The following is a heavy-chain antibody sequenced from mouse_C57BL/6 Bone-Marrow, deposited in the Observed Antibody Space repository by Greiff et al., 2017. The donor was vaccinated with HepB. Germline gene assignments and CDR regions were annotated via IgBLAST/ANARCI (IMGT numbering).Heavy chain of an antibody. CDR3: ARDDGYPSCAMDY. J-gene: IGHJ4*01. D-gene: IGHD2-3*01. Sequence: VKLQQPGAELVKPGASVKLSCKASGYTFTSYWMHWVKQRPGQGLEWIGMIHPNSGSTNYNEKFKSKATLTVDKSSSTAYMQLSSLTSEDSAVYDCARDDGYPSCAMDYLGQGTSVTVSS. CDR2: IHPNSGST. CDR1: GYTFTSYW. V-gene: IGHV1-64*01.